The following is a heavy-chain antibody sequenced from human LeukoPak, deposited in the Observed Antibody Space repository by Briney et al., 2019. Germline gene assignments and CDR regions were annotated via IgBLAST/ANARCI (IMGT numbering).Heavy chain of an antibody. Sequence: GGSLRLSCEASGFTFSDYGMHWVRQAPGKGLEWVAVIWYDGGKTYYADSVKGRFTISRDNSKNTLYLQVNSLRAEGTAVYYCARDLPAAGIDYWGQGTLVTVSS. CDR3: ARDLPAAGIDY. V-gene: IGHV3-33*01. CDR1: GFTFSDYG. D-gene: IGHD6-13*01. CDR2: IWYDGGKT. J-gene: IGHJ4*02.